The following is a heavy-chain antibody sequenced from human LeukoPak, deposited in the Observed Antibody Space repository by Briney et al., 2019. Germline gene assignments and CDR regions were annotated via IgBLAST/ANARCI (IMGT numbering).Heavy chain of an antibody. D-gene: IGHD3-10*01. CDR1: GFTFSSYT. V-gene: IGHV3-21*01. CDR2: ITSSSSYI. Sequence: NPGGSLRLSCAASGFTFSSYTMIWVRQAPGKGLEWVPSITSSSSYISYADSVKGRFTISRDNAKNSLYLQMNSLRAEDTAFYYCARAPARGSLDYWGQGTLVAVSS. CDR3: ARAPARGSLDY. J-gene: IGHJ4*02.